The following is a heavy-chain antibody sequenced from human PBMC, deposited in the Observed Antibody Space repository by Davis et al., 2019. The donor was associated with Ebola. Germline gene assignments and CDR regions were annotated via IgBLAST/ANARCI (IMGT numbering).Heavy chain of an antibody. J-gene: IGHJ4*02. CDR3: ARAQFPTTSDH. Sequence: AASVKVSCKASGGTFSSYTISWVRQAPGQGLEWMGRIIPILGIANYAQKFQGRVTITADESTSTAYMEVGILRSDDTAVYYCARAQFPTTSDHWGQGTLVTVSS. V-gene: IGHV1-69*02. D-gene: IGHD1-1*01. CDR2: IIPILGIA. CDR1: GGTFSSYT.